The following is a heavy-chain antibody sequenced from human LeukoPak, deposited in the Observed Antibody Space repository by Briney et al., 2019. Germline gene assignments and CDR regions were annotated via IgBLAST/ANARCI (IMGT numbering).Heavy chain of an antibody. CDR1: GYTFTSYY. J-gene: IGHJ4*02. CDR3: AKSRVSSSGSADY. D-gene: IGHD3-22*01. CDR2: INPSGGST. Sequence: ASVKVSCKASGYTFTSYYMQWVRQAPGQGLEWMGMINPSGGSTTYAQKFQGRVTMTRATSTSTVYMELSSLRSEDTAVYYCAKSRVSSSGSADYWGQGTLVSVSS. V-gene: IGHV1-46*01.